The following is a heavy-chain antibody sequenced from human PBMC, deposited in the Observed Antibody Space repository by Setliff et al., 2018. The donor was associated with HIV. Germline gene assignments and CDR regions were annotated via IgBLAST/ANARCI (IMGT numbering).Heavy chain of an antibody. J-gene: IGHJ6*02. CDR1: GYIFTDLW. CDR3: ASLQPDAVDV. Sequence: GESLKISCKAFGYIFTDLWIGWVRQMPGKDPEWLGIIYPGDSKTVYSPSFQGQVTISVDKSISTAYLQWSSLKASDTAMYYCASLQPDAVDVWGQGTTVTVSS. V-gene: IGHV5-51*01. CDR2: IYPGDSKT.